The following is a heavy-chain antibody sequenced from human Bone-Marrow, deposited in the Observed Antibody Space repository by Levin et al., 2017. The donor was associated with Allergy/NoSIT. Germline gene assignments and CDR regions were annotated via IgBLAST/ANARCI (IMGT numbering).Heavy chain of an antibody. V-gene: IGHV4-39*07. J-gene: IGHJ3*02. Sequence: PSETLSLTCTVSGGSISSSSYYWGWIRQPPGKGLEWIGSIYYSGSTYYNPSLKSRVTISVDTSKNQFSLKLSSVTAADTAVYYCARCNHTAAAGKEGDAFDIWGQGTMVTVSS. CDR2: IYYSGST. CDR3: ARCNHTAAAGKEGDAFDI. CDR1: GGSISSSSYY. D-gene: IGHD6-13*01.